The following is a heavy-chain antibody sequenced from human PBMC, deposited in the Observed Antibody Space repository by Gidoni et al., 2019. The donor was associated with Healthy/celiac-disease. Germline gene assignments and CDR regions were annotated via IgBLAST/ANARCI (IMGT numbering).Heavy chain of an antibody. Sequence: QVQLQESGPGLVKPSETLSLTCTVSGGSISSYYWSWIRQPPGKGLEWIGYIYYSGSTNYNPSLKSRVTISVDTSKNQFSLKLSSVTAADTAVYYCARTDRYEKKGFDSWGQGTLVTVSS. D-gene: IGHD3-9*01. CDR2: IYYSGST. CDR3: ARTDRYEKKGFDS. CDR1: GGSISSYY. J-gene: IGHJ5*01. V-gene: IGHV4-59*01.